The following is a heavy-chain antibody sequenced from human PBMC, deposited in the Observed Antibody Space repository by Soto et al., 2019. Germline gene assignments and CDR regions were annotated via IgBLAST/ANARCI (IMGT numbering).Heavy chain of an antibody. D-gene: IGHD3-3*01. V-gene: IGHV4-34*01. Sequence: SETLSLTCAVYGGSFNGYYWGWIRQPPGKGLEWIGEINHSGSTNYNPSLKSRVTISVDTSKNQCSLKLSSVTAADTAVYYCARLTYYDFRSGYPSPAFDIWGQGTMVTVSS. CDR3: ARLTYYDFRSGYPSPAFDI. CDR2: INHSGST. CDR1: GGSFNGYY. J-gene: IGHJ3*02.